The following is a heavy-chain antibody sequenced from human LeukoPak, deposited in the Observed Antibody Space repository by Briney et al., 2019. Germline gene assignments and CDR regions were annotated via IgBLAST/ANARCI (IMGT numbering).Heavy chain of an antibody. CDR1: RFTFSNYA. J-gene: IGHJ6*03. V-gene: IGHV3-23*01. Sequence: GGSLRLSCAASRFTFSNYAMSWVRQAPGKGLEWVSAISGSGGSTYYADSVKGRFTISRDNSKNTLYLQMNSLRAEDTALYYCARERATLDYYYYMDVWGKGTTVTVSS. CDR2: ISGSGGST. D-gene: IGHD5-12*01. CDR3: ARERATLDYYYYMDV.